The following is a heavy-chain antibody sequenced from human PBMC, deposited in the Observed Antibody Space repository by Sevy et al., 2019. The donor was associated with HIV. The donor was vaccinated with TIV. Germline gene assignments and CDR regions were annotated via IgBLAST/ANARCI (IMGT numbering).Heavy chain of an antibody. CDR2: IWYDGSNK. V-gene: IGHV3-33*01. CDR3: ARASGPAALSDYYYGTDV. CDR1: GFTFSSYG. Sequence: GGSLRLSCAASGFTFSSYGMHWVRQAPGKGLEWVAVIWYDGSNKYYADSVKGRFTISRDNSKNTLYLQMNSLRAEDTAVYYCARASGPAALSDYYYGTDVWGQGTTVTVSS. J-gene: IGHJ6*02. D-gene: IGHD2-2*01.